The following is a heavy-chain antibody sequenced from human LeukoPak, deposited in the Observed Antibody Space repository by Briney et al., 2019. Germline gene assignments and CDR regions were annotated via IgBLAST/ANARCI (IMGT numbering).Heavy chain of an antibody. J-gene: IGHJ4*02. CDR1: GITVSNYG. CDR3: AKRGVVIRVILVGFHKEAYYFDS. V-gene: IGHV3-23*01. Sequence: GGSLRLSCAVSGITVSNYGMSWVRQAPGKGLEWVADIRGSGGGTSYADSVKGRFTISRDNFKNTLYLQMNSLRAEDTAVYFCAKRGVVIRVILVGFHKEAYYFDSWGQGALVTGSS. D-gene: IGHD3-22*01. CDR2: IRGSGGGT.